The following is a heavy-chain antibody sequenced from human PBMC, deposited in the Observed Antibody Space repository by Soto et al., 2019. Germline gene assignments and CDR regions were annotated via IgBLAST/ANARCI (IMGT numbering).Heavy chain of an antibody. J-gene: IGHJ6*02. CDR3: ARGGHDYGDYYYGMDV. V-gene: IGHV4-61*01. Sequence: QVQLQESGPGLVKPSETLSLTCTVSGGSVSSGSYYWSWIRQPPRKGLEWIGYIYYSGSTNYNPYLKSRVTISVDTSKNQFSLKLSSVTAADTAVYYCARGGHDYGDYYYGMDVWGQGTTVTVSS. D-gene: IGHD4-17*01. CDR1: GGSVSSGSYY. CDR2: IYYSGST.